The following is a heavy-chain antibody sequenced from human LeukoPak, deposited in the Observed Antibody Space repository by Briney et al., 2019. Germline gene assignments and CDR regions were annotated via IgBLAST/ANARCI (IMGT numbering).Heavy chain of an antibody. V-gene: IGHV3-30*02. CDR3: AKEVGRDGCETPGTFDM. CDR2: IWYDGTHG. D-gene: IGHD5-24*01. CDR1: GFPFSHYS. Sequence: PGGPLRLSCAASGFPFSHYSMHWVRQAPATGLQGVASIWYDGTHGNYVDSVKGRFNISKDNSKNTLYLEMNRLGVEDEAMFYCAKEVGRDGCETPGTFDMWVVGTKVSDSS. J-gene: IGHJ3*02.